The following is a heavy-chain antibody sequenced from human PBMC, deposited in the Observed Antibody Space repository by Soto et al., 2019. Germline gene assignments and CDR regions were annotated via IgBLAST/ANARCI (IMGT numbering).Heavy chain of an antibody. V-gene: IGHV1-69*06. CDR2: IIPIFGTA. CDR3: ARSSIVVVVAATMFWFDP. CDR1: GGTFSSYA. Sequence: SVKVSCKASGGTFSSYAISWVRQAPGQGLEWMGGIIPIFGTANYAQKFQGRVTITADKSTSTAYMELSSLRSEDTAVYYCARSSIVVVVAATMFWFDPWGQGTLVTVS. J-gene: IGHJ5*02. D-gene: IGHD2-15*01.